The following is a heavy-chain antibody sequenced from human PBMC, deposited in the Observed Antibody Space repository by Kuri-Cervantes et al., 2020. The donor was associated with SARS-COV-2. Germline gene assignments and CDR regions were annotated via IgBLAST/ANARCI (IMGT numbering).Heavy chain of an antibody. D-gene: IGHD6-13*01. CDR1: GFPFSSYA. CDR2: ISGSGGSK. J-gene: IGHJ4*02. V-gene: IGHV3-23*01. Sequence: GEYLKISCAASGFPFSSYAMSWVRQAPGTWLEWVSAISGSGGSKNYADTVKGRFTISSANSKSTLYLQMNSLRAEDTAVYYCARGRGGGRAAAGLDYWGQGTLVTVSS. CDR3: ARGRGGGRAAAGLDY.